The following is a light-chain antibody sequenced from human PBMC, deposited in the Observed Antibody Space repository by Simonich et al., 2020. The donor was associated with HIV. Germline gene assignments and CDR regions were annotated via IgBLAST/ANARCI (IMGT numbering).Light chain of an antibody. CDR3: QQYNSWPT. CDR1: QSISSN. Sequence: EIVMTQSPATLSVSPGERATLSCRASQSISSNLAWYQQRPGQAPRLLIYGASTRATGFPAMFSGSGSGTEFTLTISSMQTEDFAVYYCQQYNSWPTFGGGTKVEIK. CDR2: GAS. V-gene: IGKV3-15*01. J-gene: IGKJ4*01.